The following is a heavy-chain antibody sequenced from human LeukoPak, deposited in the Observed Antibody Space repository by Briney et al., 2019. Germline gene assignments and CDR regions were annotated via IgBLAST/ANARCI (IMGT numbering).Heavy chain of an antibody. Sequence: GGSLRLSCAASGFTFSSYAMHWVRQAPGKGLEWVAVISYDGSNKYYADSVKGRFTISRDNSKDTLYLQMNSLRAEDTAVYYCAKISYIGSYYMDYWGQGTLVTVSS. V-gene: IGHV3-30*04. CDR3: AKISYIGSYYMDY. D-gene: IGHD1-26*01. J-gene: IGHJ4*02. CDR1: GFTFSSYA. CDR2: ISYDGSNK.